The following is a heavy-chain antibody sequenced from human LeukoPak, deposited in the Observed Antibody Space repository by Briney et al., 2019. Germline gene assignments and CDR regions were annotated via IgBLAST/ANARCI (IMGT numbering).Heavy chain of an antibody. CDR1: GYTFTSYA. CDR2: INAGNGNT. V-gene: IGHV1-3*03. D-gene: IGHD3-3*01. Sequence: ASVKVSCKASGYTFTSYAMHWVRQAPGQRREWMGWINAGNGNTKYSQEFQGRVTITRDTSASTAYMELNSLRSEDMAVYYCARGPRITIFGVVVNWFDPWGQGTLVTVSS. J-gene: IGHJ5*02. CDR3: ARGPRITIFGVVVNWFDP.